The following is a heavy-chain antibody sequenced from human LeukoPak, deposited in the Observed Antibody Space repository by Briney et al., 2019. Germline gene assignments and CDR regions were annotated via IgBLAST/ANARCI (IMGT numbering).Heavy chain of an antibody. CDR3: ARRGWLVNFDY. CDR2: ISSRSSYI. J-gene: IGHJ4*02. V-gene: IGHV3-21*04. D-gene: IGHD6-19*01. CDR1: GFTFSSYS. Sequence: GGSLRLSCAASGFTFSSYSMNWVRQAPGKGLKWVSSISSRSSYIYYADSVKGRFTISRDNAQNSLYLQMNSLRAEDTAIYHCARRGWLVNFDYWGQGTLVTVSS.